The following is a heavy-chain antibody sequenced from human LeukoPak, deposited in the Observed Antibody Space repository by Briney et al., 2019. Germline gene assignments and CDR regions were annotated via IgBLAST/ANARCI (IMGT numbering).Heavy chain of an antibody. Sequence: ASVKVSCKASGYTFTGYYMHWVRQAPGQGLEWMGWIDPNSGGTNYAQKFQGRVTMTRDTSISTVYMELNRLRFDDTAVYYCARDPSTVTTPYFDYWAQGTLVTVSS. J-gene: IGHJ4*02. CDR2: IDPNSGGT. CDR1: GYTFTGYY. D-gene: IGHD4-11*01. CDR3: ARDPSTVTTPYFDY. V-gene: IGHV1-2*02.